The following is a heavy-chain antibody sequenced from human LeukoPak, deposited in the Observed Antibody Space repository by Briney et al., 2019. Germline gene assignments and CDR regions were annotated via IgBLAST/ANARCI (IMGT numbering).Heavy chain of an antibody. V-gene: IGHV3-21*01. J-gene: IGHJ5*02. D-gene: IGHD3-22*01. Sequence: GGSLRLSCAASGFTFSVYSMNWVRQAPGKGLEWVSSITTTSSSDMYYADSVKGRFTISRDNAKNSLFLQMNSLRAEDTAVYYCARDLGQYYDTSDNWFDPWGQGTLVTVSS. CDR3: ARDLGQYYDTSDNWFDP. CDR2: ITTTSSSDM. CDR1: GFTFSVYS.